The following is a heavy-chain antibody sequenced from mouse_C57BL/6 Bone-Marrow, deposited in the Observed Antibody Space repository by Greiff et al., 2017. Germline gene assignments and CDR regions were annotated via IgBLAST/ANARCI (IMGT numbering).Heavy chain of an antibody. CDR1: GYTFTDYE. V-gene: IGHV1-15*01. Sequence: QVQLQQSGAELVRPGASVTLSCKASGYTFTDYEMHWVKQTPVHGLEWIGAIDPETGGSAYTQKFKGKAILTADKSSSTAYMELRSLTSEDSAVYYCTRPWDGAMDYWGQGTSVTVSS. J-gene: IGHJ4*01. D-gene: IGHD4-1*01. CDR3: TRPWDGAMDY. CDR2: IDPETGGS.